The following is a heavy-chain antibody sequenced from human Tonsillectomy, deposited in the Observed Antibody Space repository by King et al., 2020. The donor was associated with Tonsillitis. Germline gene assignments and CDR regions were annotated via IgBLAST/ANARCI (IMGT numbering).Heavy chain of an antibody. CDR2: IYGGDSDT. J-gene: IGHJ4*02. Sequence: QLVQSGAEVKKPGESLKISCKGSDYTFTSYWIGWVRQRPGKGLEWMGIIYGGDSDTRYSPSLQGQVTISADKSISTAYLQRSSLKATATAMYYCVRRYIGYFDYWGQGPLVTVSA. D-gene: IGHD2-15*01. V-gene: IGHV5-51*01. CDR3: VRRYIGYFDY. CDR1: DYTFTSYW.